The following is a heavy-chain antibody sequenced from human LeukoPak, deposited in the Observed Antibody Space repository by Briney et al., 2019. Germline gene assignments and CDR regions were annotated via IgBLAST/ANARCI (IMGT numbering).Heavy chain of an antibody. V-gene: IGHV1-8*01. D-gene: IGHD6-19*01. CDR2: MNPNSGNT. CDR1: GYTFTSYD. CDR3: ARDRAAVAGSLSYWYFDL. Sequence: ASVKVSCKASGYTFTSYDINWVRQATGQGLEWMGWMNPNSGNTGYAQKFQGRVTMTRDTSTSTVYMELSSLRSEDTAVYYCARDRAAVAGSLSYWYFDLWGRGTLVTVSS. J-gene: IGHJ2*01.